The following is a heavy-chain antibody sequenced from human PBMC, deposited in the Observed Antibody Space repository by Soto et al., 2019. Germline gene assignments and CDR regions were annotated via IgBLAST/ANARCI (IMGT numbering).Heavy chain of an antibody. CDR2: ISYTGDFI. D-gene: IGHD6-19*01. Sequence: DVQLVESGGGLVKPGGSLRLSCAASGFTFSDYAMNWVRQAPGKGLEWVSSISYTGDFIYYADSVKGRFTISRDNAKNALYLQMTGLRGDDTAVYYCARDLLSGANYYAHRGQGTLVTVSS. J-gene: IGHJ4*02. CDR3: ARDLLSGANYYAH. V-gene: IGHV3-21*04. CDR1: GFTFSDYA.